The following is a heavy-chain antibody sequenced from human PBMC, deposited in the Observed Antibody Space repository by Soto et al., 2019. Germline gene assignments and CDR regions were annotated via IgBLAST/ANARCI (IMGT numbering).Heavy chain of an antibody. CDR2: INHSGST. D-gene: IGHD4-4*01. Sequence: PSETLSLTCAVYGGSFSGYYWSWIRQPPGKGLEWIGEINHSGSTNYNPSLKSRVTISVDTSKNQFSLTLSSVTAADTAVYYCARRGVTTTTFDYWGQGTLVTVSS. CDR1: GGSFSGYY. CDR3: ARRGVTTTTFDY. V-gene: IGHV4-34*01. J-gene: IGHJ4*02.